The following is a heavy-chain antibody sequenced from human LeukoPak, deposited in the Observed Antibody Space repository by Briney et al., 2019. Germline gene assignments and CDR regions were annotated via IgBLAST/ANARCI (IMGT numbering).Heavy chain of an antibody. CDR1: GFTFSSYW. CDR2: IKEDGSEK. D-gene: IGHD6-19*01. CDR3: TSPVSLAGP. V-gene: IGHV3-7*01. J-gene: IGHJ5*02. Sequence: GGSLRLSCAASGFTFSSYWMSWVRQAPGKGLEWVANIKEDGSEKSYVDSVKGRFTISRDNAKRSLYLQMNSLRAEDTALYYCTSPVSLAGPWGQGTLVTVSS.